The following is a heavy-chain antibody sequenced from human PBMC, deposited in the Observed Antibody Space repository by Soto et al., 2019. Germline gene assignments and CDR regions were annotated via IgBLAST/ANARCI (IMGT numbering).Heavy chain of an antibody. V-gene: IGHV1-2*02. CDR2: INPNSGGT. D-gene: IGHD6-13*01. J-gene: IGHJ4*02. Sequence: ASVKVSCKASGYTFTGYYMHWVREAPGQGLEWMGWINPNSGGTNYAQKFQGRVTMTRDTSISTAYMELSRLRSDDTAVYYCARDRADSSSWYGTDYWGQGTLVTVSS. CDR1: GYTFTGYY. CDR3: ARDRADSSSWYGTDY.